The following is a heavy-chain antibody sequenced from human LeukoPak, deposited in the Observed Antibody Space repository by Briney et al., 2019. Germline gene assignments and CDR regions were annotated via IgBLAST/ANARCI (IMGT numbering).Heavy chain of an antibody. CDR2: INHSGST. Sequence: SETQSLTCAVYGGSFSGYYWSWIRQPPGKGLEWIGEINHSGSTNYNPSLKSRVTISVDTSKNQFSLKLSSVTAADTAVYYCARGTGWDCSSTSCYPWYFDLWGRGTLVTVSS. D-gene: IGHD2-2*01. CDR3: ARGTGWDCSSTSCYPWYFDL. CDR1: GGSFSGYY. V-gene: IGHV4-34*01. J-gene: IGHJ2*01.